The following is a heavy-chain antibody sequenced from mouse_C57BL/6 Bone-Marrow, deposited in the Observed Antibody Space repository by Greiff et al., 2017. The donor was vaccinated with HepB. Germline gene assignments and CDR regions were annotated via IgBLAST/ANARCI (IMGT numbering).Heavy chain of an antibody. Sequence: VQLQESGAELVRPGTSVKVSCKASGYAFTNYLIEWVKQRPGQGLEWIGVINPGSGGTNYNEKFKGKATLTADKSSSTAYMQLSSLTSEDSAVYFCAREGFLLLAMDYWGQGTSDTASS. CDR3: AREGFLLLAMDY. D-gene: IGHD1-1*01. J-gene: IGHJ4*01. V-gene: IGHV1-54*01. CDR2: INPGSGGT. CDR1: GYAFTNYL.